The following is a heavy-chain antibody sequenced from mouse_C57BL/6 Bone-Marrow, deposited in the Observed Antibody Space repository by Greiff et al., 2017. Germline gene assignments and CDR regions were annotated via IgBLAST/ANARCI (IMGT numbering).Heavy chain of an antibody. V-gene: IGHV14-3*01. J-gene: IGHJ4*01. CDR3: ARWGVITTVVWYAMDY. Sequence: VQLQQSVAELVRPGASVKLSCTASGFNFKNSYMHWVKQRPEQGLEWIGRIDPANGNTKYDPKFTGKATLTADTSSNTAYLQLSSLTSEDTAIYYCARWGVITTVVWYAMDYWGQGTSGTVSS. D-gene: IGHD1-1*02. CDR2: IDPANGNT. CDR1: GFNFKNSY.